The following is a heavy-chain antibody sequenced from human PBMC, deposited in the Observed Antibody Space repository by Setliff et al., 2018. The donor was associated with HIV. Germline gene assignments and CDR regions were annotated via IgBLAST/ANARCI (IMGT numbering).Heavy chain of an antibody. CDR2: INAGNGNT. Sequence: ASVKVSCKASGYTFTSYAMHWVRQAPGQRLEWMGWINAGNGNTNYAQKLQGRVTMTTDTSTSTAYMELRSLRSDDTAVYYCATYHYYDSSAYYVDLYYLDYWGQGTLVTVSS. D-gene: IGHD3-22*01. J-gene: IGHJ4*02. CDR1: GYTFTSYA. V-gene: IGHV1-3*01. CDR3: ATYHYYDSSAYYVDLYYLDY.